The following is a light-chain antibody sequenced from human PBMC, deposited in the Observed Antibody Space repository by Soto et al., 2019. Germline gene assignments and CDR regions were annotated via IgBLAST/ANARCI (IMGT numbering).Light chain of an antibody. CDR2: SNN. J-gene: IGLJ1*01. Sequence: QSVLTQPPSASGTPGQRVTISCSGSSSNIGSNYVYWYQQLPGTAPKLLIYSNNQRPSGVPDRFSGSTSGTSASLAISGLRSEDEADYYCAAWDDSLSGHYVFGTGTKLTVL. CDR3: AAWDDSLSGHYV. CDR1: SSNIGSNY. V-gene: IGLV1-47*02.